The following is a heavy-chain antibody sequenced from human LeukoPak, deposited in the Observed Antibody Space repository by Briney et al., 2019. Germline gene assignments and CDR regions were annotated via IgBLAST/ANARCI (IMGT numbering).Heavy chain of an antibody. CDR3: ARDNIYYYGSGVKSYTPY. V-gene: IGHV3-48*01. J-gene: IGHJ4*02. D-gene: IGHD3-10*01. CDR1: GFTFSSYS. CDR2: ISSSSTI. Sequence: GGSLRLSCAASGFTFSSYSMNWVRQAPGKGLEWVSYISSSSTIYYADSVKGRFTISRDNAKNSLYLQMNSLRAEDTAVYYCARDNIYYYGSGVKSYTPYWGQGTLVTVSS.